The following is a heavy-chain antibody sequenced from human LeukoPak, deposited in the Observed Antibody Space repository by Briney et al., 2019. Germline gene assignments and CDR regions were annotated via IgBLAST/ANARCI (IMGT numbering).Heavy chain of an antibody. V-gene: IGHV5-51*01. CDR3: ASLKDYGQQYFQH. CDR2: IYPGDSDT. Sequence: HGESLKISCKDSGYSFTGYWIAWVRQMPGKGLEWMGIIYPGDSDTRYSPSFQGQVTISADKSISTAYLQWSSLKASDTAMYYCASLKDYGQQYFQHWGQGTLVTVSS. CDR1: GYSFTGYW. D-gene: IGHD4/OR15-4a*01. J-gene: IGHJ1*01.